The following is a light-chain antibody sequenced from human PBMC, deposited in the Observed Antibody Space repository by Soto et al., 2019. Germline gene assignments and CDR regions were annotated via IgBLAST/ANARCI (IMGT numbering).Light chain of an antibody. CDR1: SSDVGGYNY. CDR3: SSYTGSSTYV. V-gene: IGLV2-14*01. Sequence: QSALTQPASVSGSPGQSITISCTGTSSDVGGYNYVSWHQLHPGKAPKLMVYEVSNRPSGVSNRFSGSKSGNTASLTISGLQAEDEADYYCSSYTGSSTYVFGTGTKLTVL. J-gene: IGLJ1*01. CDR2: EVS.